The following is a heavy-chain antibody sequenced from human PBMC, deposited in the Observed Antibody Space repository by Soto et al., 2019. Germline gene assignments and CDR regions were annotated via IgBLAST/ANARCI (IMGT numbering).Heavy chain of an antibody. V-gene: IGHV4-39*01. CDR1: GGSITNSNYY. CDR2: IYYSGST. D-gene: IGHD5-18*01. Sequence: QLQLQESGPGLVKPSETLSLTCTVSGGSITNSNYYWAWIRQPPGTGLEWIGNIYYSGSTSYNPSLKSRVTISVDTSKNHFSLRLSSVTAADTALYYCARHRVEMDTITSFDTWGQGTLVTVSS. J-gene: IGHJ5*02. CDR3: ARHRVEMDTITSFDT.